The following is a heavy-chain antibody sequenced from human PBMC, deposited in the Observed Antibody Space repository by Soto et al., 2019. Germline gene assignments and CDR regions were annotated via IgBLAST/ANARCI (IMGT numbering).Heavy chain of an antibody. V-gene: IGHV4-59*01. CDR1: VGSISIYY. CDR2: IYYSGST. Sequence: SETLSVTCTFSVGSISIYYWSWIRQPPGKGLEWIGYIYYSGSTNYNPSLKSRVTISVDTSKNQFSLKLSSVTAADTAVYYCARKLWDFWSGSYTGWFDPWGQGTMVTVSS. D-gene: IGHD3-3*01. CDR3: ARKLWDFWSGSYTGWFDP. J-gene: IGHJ5*02.